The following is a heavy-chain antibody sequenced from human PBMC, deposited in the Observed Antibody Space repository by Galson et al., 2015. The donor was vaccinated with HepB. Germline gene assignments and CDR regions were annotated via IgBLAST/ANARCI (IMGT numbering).Heavy chain of an antibody. D-gene: IGHD6-6*01. CDR1: GFTFRSYA. Sequence: SLRLSCAASGFTFRSYAMHWVRQAPGKGLEWVAVISYDGSNHYYADSVRGRFTISRDDSKNTLYLQMNSLRGEDTAVYNCARGPYSTSSLIYYFHMDVWGKGTTATV. V-gene: IGHV3-30*03. CDR3: ARGPYSTSSLIYYFHMDV. J-gene: IGHJ6*03. CDR2: ISYDGSNH.